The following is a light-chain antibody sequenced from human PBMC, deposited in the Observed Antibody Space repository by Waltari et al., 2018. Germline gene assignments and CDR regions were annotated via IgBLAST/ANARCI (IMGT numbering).Light chain of an antibody. CDR2: EAS. V-gene: IGKV3-11*01. CDR1: QSISTY. Sequence: DIVLTQSPATLSLSPGERATLSCRASQSISTYLAWYQQRPGQAPRLLIYEASNRASGIPARFSGSGSGTEFTLTISSLEPEDFAVYYCQQRSDWPRAFGGGTKVEI. J-gene: IGKJ4*01. CDR3: QQRSDWPRA.